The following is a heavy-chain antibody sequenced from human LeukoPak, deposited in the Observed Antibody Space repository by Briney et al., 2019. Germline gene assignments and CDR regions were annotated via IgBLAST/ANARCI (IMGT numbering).Heavy chain of an antibody. CDR1: GFTFSSYG. CDR2: ISYDGSNK. D-gene: IGHD6-13*01. J-gene: IGHJ5*02. Sequence: GRSLRLSCAASGFTFSSYGMHWVRQAPGKGLEWVALISYDGSNKYYADSVKGRFTISRDTSNNTLYLQMNSLRAEDTAVYYCAKDLVIAAASGWFDPWGQGTLVTVSS. V-gene: IGHV3-30*18. CDR3: AKDLVIAAASGWFDP.